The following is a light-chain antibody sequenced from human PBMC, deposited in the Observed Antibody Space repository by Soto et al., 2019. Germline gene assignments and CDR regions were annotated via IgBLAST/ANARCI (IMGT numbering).Light chain of an antibody. CDR3: NSFARSADTCVV. Sequence: QSALTQPPSASGSPGQSVTISCTGTSTDVGGYNFVSWYQQHPGKAPTLLIYEVYKRPSGVPDRFSGSKSGNTASLTVSGLQADDEADYYCNSFARSADTCVVFGGGTKLTVL. CDR2: EVY. J-gene: IGLJ2*01. V-gene: IGLV2-8*01. CDR1: STDVGGYNF.